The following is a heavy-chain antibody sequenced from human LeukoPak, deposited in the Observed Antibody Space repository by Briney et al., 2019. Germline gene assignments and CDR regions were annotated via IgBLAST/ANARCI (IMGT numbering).Heavy chain of an antibody. CDR3: ARVPVSRHGDYNYYYYMDV. CDR1: GFTFSDYY. Sequence: GGSLRLSCAASGFTFSDYYMSWIRQAPGKGLEWVSYISSSGSTIYYADSVKGRFTISRDNAKNSLYLQMNSLRAEDTAVYYCARVPVSRHGDYNYYYYMDVWGKGTTVTISS. V-gene: IGHV3-11*01. D-gene: IGHD4-17*01. J-gene: IGHJ6*03. CDR2: ISSSGSTI.